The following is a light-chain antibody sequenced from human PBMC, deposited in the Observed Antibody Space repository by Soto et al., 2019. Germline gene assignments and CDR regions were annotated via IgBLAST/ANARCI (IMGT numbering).Light chain of an antibody. J-gene: IGKJ2*01. CDR1: QSVGIN. Sequence: EIVMAQSPATLYVSPGERATLSCWASQSVGINLAWYQQKSGQAHRLLIYVASTRATGIPARFSGSGSGTEFTLTISSLQSEDFAVYFCQQYDNWPPAYTFGQGTKLQIK. CDR2: VAS. V-gene: IGKV3-15*01. CDR3: QQYDNWPPAYT.